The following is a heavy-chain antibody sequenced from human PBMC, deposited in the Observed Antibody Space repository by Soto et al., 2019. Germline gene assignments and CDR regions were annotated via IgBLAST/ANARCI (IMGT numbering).Heavy chain of an antibody. CDR1: GGSISGSY. Sequence: PSETLSLTCSVSGGSISGSYWSWIRQSPGKGLEWLGYVYYTGSTNYSPSLRSRVSISVDTSKNEFSLRLSSVTAADTAVYFCARSVAVPGAPIDYWGQGTKVTVSS. CDR2: VYYTGST. CDR3: ARSVAVPGAPIDY. J-gene: IGHJ4*02. D-gene: IGHD6-19*01. V-gene: IGHV4-59*01.